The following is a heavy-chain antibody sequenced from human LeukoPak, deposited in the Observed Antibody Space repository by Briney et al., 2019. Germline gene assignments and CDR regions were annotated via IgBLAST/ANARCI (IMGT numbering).Heavy chain of an antibody. J-gene: IGHJ4*02. Sequence: SETLSLTCTVSGGSISSYYWSWIRQPPGKGLEWIGYIYYSGSTNYNPSLKSRVTISVDTSKNQFSLKLSSVTAADTAVYYCARSRQDLYFDYWGQGTLVTVSS. CDR3: ARSRQDLYFDY. D-gene: IGHD2-15*01. CDR1: GGSISSYY. V-gene: IGHV4-59*01. CDR2: IYYSGST.